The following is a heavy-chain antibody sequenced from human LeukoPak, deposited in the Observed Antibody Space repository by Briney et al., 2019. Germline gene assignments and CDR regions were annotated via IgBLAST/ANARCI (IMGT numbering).Heavy chain of an antibody. J-gene: IGHJ4*02. CDR2: VHHSGNT. D-gene: IGHD2-21*01. CDR3: ARHNGDSYLDL. Sequence: SATLSLTCTVSGASVRSSFWSWIRQPPGKGLEYIGYVHHSGNTKYNPSLQSRVTMSVDTARSQFSLNLSSVTPADSAVYYCARHNGDSYLDLWAQGSLVTVSS. CDR1: GASVRSSF. V-gene: IGHV4-59*02.